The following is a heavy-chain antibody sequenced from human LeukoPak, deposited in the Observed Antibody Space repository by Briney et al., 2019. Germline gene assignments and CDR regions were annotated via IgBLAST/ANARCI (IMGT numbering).Heavy chain of an antibody. CDR2: MNPNSGRR. Sequence: ASVKVSCKASGYIFSNYDINWVRQAPGHGLGWMGWMNPNSGRRVYAQKFQGRVTMTRNSSINTAYMELTSLRSDDRAVYYCARGLRSDYWGQGTLVTVSS. CDR3: ARGLRSDY. J-gene: IGHJ4*02. CDR1: GYIFSNYD. V-gene: IGHV1-8*01. D-gene: IGHD3-16*02.